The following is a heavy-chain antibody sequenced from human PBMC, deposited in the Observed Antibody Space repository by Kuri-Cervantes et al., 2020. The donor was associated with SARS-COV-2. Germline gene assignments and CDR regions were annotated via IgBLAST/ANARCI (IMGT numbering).Heavy chain of an antibody. CDR2: IRVPNGNT. D-gene: IGHD1-26*01. V-gene: IGHV1-18*04. Sequence: ASVKVSCKGYGYTVSSYGIAWVRQAPGQGLEWMAWIRVPNGNTNSAQKFQARVAMTTDTSTNTVFMELRSLRSDDAAVYYCARSYYGRYSDGFDIWGQGTLVTVSS. CDR3: ARSYYGRYSDGFDI. CDR1: GYTVSSYG. J-gene: IGHJ3*02.